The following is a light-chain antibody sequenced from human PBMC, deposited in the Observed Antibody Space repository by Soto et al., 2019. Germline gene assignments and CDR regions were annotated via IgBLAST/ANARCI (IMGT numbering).Light chain of an antibody. J-gene: IGKJ2*01. V-gene: IGKV2-28*01. CDR3: MQALQTPPYT. CDR2: LGS. CDR1: QSLLQSDGNNY. Sequence: DIVMTQSPLSLPVTPGEPASISCRSSQSLLQSDGNNYLDWYLQKPGQSPQLLIYLGSNRASGVPDRFSGSGSGTDFTLKISRVEADDVGLYYCMQALQTPPYTFGQGTKLEI.